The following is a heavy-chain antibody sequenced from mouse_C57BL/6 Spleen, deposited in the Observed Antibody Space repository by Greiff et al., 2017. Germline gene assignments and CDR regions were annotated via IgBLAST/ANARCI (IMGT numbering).Heavy chain of an antibody. D-gene: IGHD1-1*01. CDR1: GFTFSDYG. V-gene: IGHV5-17*01. J-gene: IGHJ1*03. Sequence: EVQLVESGGGLVKPGGSLKLSCAASGFTFSDYGMHWVRQAPETGLAWVAYISSGSSTIYYADTVKGRFTISRDNAKNTLFLQMTSLRSEDTAMYYCARPDGSSWYFDVWGTGTTVTVSS. CDR3: ARPDGSSWYFDV. CDR2: ISSGSSTI.